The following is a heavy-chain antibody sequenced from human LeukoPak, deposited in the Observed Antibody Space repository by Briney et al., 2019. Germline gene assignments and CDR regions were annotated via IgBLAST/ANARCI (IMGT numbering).Heavy chain of an antibody. CDR2: ISSSGSTI. Sequence: GGSLRLSCAASGFTFSDYYMSWIRQAPGKGLEWVSYISSSGSTIYYADSVKGRFTISRDNAKSSVYLQMNSLRADDTAVYYCARDRALFDSRRGYYYTEDDYWGQGTLVTVSS. V-gene: IGHV3-11*04. CDR1: GFTFSDYY. CDR3: ARDRALFDSRRGYYYTEDDY. D-gene: IGHD3-22*01. J-gene: IGHJ4*02.